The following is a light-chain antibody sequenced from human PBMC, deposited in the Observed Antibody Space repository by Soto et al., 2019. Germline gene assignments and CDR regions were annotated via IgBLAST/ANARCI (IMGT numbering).Light chain of an antibody. V-gene: IGKV3-11*01. CDR1: QSVTTY. J-gene: IGKJ4*01. Sequence: EILLTQFPVTLTLSPGQRATLSCRASQSVTTYLAWYQQRPGQTPRXLIYDASKRAXXIXAXXSGSGSGTDFTLTISGLEPEDSAVYYCQHRSTWPRLFGGGTKVQIK. CDR2: DAS. CDR3: QHRSTWPRL.